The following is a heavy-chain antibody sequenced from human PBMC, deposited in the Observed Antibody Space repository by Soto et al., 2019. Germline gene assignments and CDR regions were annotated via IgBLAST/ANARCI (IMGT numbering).Heavy chain of an antibody. V-gene: IGHV1-24*01. CDR2: VDPDDGET. CDR1: GYTLTELC. Sequence: QVQLVQSGAEVKKPGASVKVSCKVSGYTLTELCMHWVRQDPGQGLEWMGGVDPDDGETIYAQKFQGRVTMTEETSTNSTSMDLSILRSEDKTVHYCASPAILHGGSAIGYFDYWGPLTLVTVSS. D-gene: IGHD2-15*01. J-gene: IGHJ4*02. CDR3: ASPAILHGGSAIGYFDY.